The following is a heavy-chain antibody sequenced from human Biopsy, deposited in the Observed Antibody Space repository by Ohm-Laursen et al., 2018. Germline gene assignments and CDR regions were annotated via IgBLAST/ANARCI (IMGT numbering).Heavy chain of an antibody. Sequence: ASVKVSCNAPGGTFSNYGVNWVRQAPGQGLEWLGGNIPILGTGNYAQKFQDRATVAADTSTSTATMELRSLRSDNTAVYYCATKLTGYFHHWGQGTLVIVSS. CDR3: ATKLTGYFHH. CDR1: GGTFSNYG. D-gene: IGHD3-9*01. J-gene: IGHJ1*01. CDR2: NIPILGTG. V-gene: IGHV1-69*06.